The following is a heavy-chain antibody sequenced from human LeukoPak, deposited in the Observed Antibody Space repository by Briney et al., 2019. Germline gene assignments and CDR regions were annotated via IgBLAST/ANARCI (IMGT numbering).Heavy chain of an antibody. J-gene: IGHJ4*02. CDR1: GGTFSSSA. D-gene: IGHD3-3*01. CDR3: ATTRALFGVAGKFDY. Sequence: SVKVSCKASGGTFSSSAISWVRQAPGQGLEWMGGIIPTFGTANYAQKFQGRVTITTDESTSTAYMELSSLRSEDTAVYYCATTRALFGVAGKFDYWGQGTLVTVSS. CDR2: IIPTFGTA. V-gene: IGHV1-69*05.